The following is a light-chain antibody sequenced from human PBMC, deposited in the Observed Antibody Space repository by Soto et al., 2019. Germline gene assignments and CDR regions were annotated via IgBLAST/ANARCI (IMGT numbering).Light chain of an antibody. J-gene: IGLJ2*01. CDR2: EVN. CDR1: SRDVGGYNY. Sequence: QSALTQPPSASGSPGQSVTISCTGTSRDVGGYNYVSWYQQHPGKAPKLMIYEVNKRPSGVPDRFSASKSGNTASLTVCGLQPEAEADYYCSSYAGSNILFGGGTKLTVL. CDR3: SSYAGSNIL. V-gene: IGLV2-8*01.